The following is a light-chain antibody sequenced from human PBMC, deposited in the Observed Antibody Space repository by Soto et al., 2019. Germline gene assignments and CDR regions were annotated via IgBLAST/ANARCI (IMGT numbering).Light chain of an antibody. CDR2: WAS. V-gene: IGKV4-1*01. J-gene: IGKJ4*01. CDR3: QQYYSTLT. CDR1: QSVLYSSNNKNC. Sequence: DIVMTQSPDSLAVSLGERATINRKSSQSVLYSSNNKNCLAWYQQKPGQPPKLLIYWASTRESGVPDRFSGSGSGTDFTLTISSLQAEDVAVYYCQQYYSTLTFGGGTKVEIK.